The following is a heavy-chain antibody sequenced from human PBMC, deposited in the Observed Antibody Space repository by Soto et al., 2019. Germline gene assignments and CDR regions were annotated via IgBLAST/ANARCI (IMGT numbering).Heavy chain of an antibody. V-gene: IGHV2-5*02. CDR3: ANHPYSGSWPYAFDY. J-gene: IGHJ4*02. D-gene: IGHD3-10*01. CDR2: IYWDDDK. CDR1: GFSLSTSGVG. Sequence: QITLKESGPTLVKPTQTLTLTCTFSGFSLSTSGVGVGWIRQPPGKALEWLALIYWDDDKRYSPSLRRRLTIHKDTSKYQVVLTMTNMDPVYTATYFCANHPYSGSWPYAFDYWGQGTLVTFPS.